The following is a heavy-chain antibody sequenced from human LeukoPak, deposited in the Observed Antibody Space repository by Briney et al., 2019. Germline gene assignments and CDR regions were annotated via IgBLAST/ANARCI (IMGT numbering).Heavy chain of an antibody. CDR2: ISSSGSTI. Sequence: GGSLRLSCAASGFTFSDYYMSWIRQAPGKGLEWVSYISSSGSTIYYADSVKGRFTISRDNAKNSLYLQMNSLRAEDTAVYYCAGPYYYDSLGAFDIWGQGTMVTVSS. CDR3: AGPYYYDSLGAFDI. D-gene: IGHD3-22*01. CDR1: GFTFSDYY. J-gene: IGHJ3*02. V-gene: IGHV3-11*01.